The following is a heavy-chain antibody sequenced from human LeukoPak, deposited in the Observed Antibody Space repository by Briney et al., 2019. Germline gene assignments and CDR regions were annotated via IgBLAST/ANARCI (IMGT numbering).Heavy chain of an antibody. Sequence: SETLSLTCTVSGGSISSSDYYWGWIRPPPGKGLEWIGNIYYSGSTYYNPSLKSRVTISVDTSKNPFSLKLSSVTAADTAVYYCARHGNHYIVVVPAAIIYWGRGTMATVSS. CDR2: IYYSGST. CDR3: ARHGNHYIVVVPAAIIY. J-gene: IGHJ4*02. V-gene: IGHV4-39*01. CDR1: GGSISSSDYY. D-gene: IGHD2-2*01.